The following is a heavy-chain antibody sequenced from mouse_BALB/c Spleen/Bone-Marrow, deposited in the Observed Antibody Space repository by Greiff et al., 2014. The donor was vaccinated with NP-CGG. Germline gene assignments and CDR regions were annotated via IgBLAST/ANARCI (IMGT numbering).Heavy chain of an antibody. J-gene: IGHJ4*01. CDR1: GYSITSDYA. V-gene: IGHV3-2*02. Sequence: VQLKDSGPGLVKPSQSLSLTCTVTGYSITSDYAWNWIRQFPGNKLEWMGYISYSGSTSYKPSLKSRISITRDTSKNQFFLQLNSVTTEDTATYYCARYRDDHVFMDYWGQGTSVTVSS. D-gene: IGHD2-4*01. CDR3: ARYRDDHVFMDY. CDR2: ISYSGST.